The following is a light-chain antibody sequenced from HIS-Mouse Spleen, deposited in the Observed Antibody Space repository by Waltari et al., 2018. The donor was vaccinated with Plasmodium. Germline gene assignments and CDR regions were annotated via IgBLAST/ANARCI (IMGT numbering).Light chain of an antibody. V-gene: IGLV3-25*03. CDR2: KDS. CDR3: QSADSSGTPNWV. J-gene: IGLJ3*02. Sequence: SYELTQPPSVSVSPGQTARITCSGDALPKQYAYWYKQKPGKAPVLVIYKDSERPSGIPERFSGSSSGTTVTLTISGVQAEDEADYYCQSADSSGTPNWVFGGGTKLTVL. CDR1: ALPKQY.